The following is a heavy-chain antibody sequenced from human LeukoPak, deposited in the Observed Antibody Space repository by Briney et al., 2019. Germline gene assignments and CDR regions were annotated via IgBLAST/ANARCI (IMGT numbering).Heavy chain of an antibody. Sequence: PSETLSLTCTVSGGSISSYYWSWIRQPPGKGLEWIGYTFYSGSTNYNPSLKSRVTISLDTSKNQFSLKLSSVTAADTAMYYCARHIYRTYYFDSWGQGTLVTVSS. CDR1: GGSISSYY. CDR3: ARHIYRTYYFDS. CDR2: TFYSGST. D-gene: IGHD1-14*01. J-gene: IGHJ4*02. V-gene: IGHV4-59*08.